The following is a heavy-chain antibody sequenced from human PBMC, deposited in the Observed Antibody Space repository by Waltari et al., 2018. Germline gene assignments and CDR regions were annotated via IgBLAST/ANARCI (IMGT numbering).Heavy chain of an antibody. Sequence: EVQLLESGGDLVQPGGTLILSCAASGFHFSNHVMTWVRQAPGRGRAWVSAISGSDGGTEYAGSGKGRVAISRDNSRDTLFLQMNRLRPEDTAVYFCARGMDCTRTRCYYHGMDVWGRGTTVIVSS. CDR2: ISGSDGGT. D-gene: IGHD2-2*01. V-gene: IGHV3-23*01. J-gene: IGHJ6*01. CDR3: ARGMDCTRTRCYYHGMDV. CDR1: GFHFSNHV.